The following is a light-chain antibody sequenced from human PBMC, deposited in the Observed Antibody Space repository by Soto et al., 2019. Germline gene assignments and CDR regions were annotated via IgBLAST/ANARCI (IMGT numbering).Light chain of an antibody. CDR2: GAS. CDR1: QSVSSSY. CDR3: QQYGSSPHT. J-gene: IGKJ2*01. Sequence: SVWTQSPGTLSLSPGERATLSCRASQSVSSSYLAWYQHKPGQAPRLLIYGASSRATGIPDRFSGSGSGTDFTLTISRLEPEDFAVYYCQQYGSSPHTFGQGTKLEIK. V-gene: IGKV3-20*01.